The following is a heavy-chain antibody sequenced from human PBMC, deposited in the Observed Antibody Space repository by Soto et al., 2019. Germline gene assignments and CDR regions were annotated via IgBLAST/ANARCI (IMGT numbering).Heavy chain of an antibody. CDR2: IYYSGST. J-gene: IGHJ4*02. V-gene: IGHV4-31*03. CDR1: GGSISSGGYY. Sequence: QVQLQESGPGLVKPSQTLSLTCTVSGGSISSGGYYWSWIRQHPGKGLEWIGYIYYSGSTYCNPSLKSRVTISVDTSKNQFSLKLSSVTAADTAVYYCARRGGDSSGWYSFFDYWGQGTLVTVSS. D-gene: IGHD6-19*01. CDR3: ARRGGDSSGWYSFFDY.